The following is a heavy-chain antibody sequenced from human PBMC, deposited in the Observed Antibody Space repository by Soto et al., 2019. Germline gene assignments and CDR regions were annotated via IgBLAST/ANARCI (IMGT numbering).Heavy chain of an antibody. CDR1: GGIFSTYA. CDR2: IIPLFGTP. V-gene: IGHV1-69*01. D-gene: IGHD3-10*01. CDR3: ARDRDDYGSGNYYNRIDF. J-gene: IGHJ4*02. Sequence: QVQLVQSGAALKKPGSSVKVSCKASGGIFSTYAISWLRQAPGQGLEWMGGIIPLFGTPNYAQRLQGRVTITADESTSTANMELSRLRSEDTAVYYCARDRDDYGSGNYYNRIDFWGQGTLVTVSS.